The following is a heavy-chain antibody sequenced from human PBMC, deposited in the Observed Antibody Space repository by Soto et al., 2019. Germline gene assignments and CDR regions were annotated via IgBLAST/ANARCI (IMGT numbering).Heavy chain of an antibody. V-gene: IGHV3-23*01. CDR1: GFIFSSYA. CDR3: AKDPGVVAIHYFDY. Sequence: EVQVLESGGGLVQPGGSLRLSCAASGFIFSSYAKNWVRQAPGKGLEWVSGIGSTGVSTYYADSVKGRFTISRDNSKNMLYLHMDSLRAEDTAVYYCAKDPGVVAIHYFDYWGQGTLVTVSS. CDR2: IGSTGVST. D-gene: IGHD5-12*01. J-gene: IGHJ4*02.